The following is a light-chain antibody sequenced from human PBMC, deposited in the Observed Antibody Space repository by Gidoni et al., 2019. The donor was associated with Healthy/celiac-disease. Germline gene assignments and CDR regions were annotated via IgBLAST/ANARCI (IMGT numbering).Light chain of an antibody. J-gene: IGKJ1*01. CDR2: SAS. CDR1: QSVSSSY. CDR3: QQYGSSPWT. V-gene: IGKV3-20*01. Sequence: EIVLTQSPGTLFLSPGERATLSCSASQSVSSSYLAWYQQKPGQAPRLLIYSASSRATGIPDRFSGSGSGTDFTLTISRLEPEDFAVYYCQQYGSSPWTFGQGTKVEIK.